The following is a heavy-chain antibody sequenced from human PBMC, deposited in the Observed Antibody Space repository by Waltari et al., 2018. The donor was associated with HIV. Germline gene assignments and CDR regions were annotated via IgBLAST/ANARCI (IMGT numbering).Heavy chain of an antibody. CDR1: GFTFGSYS. CDR2: ISSSSSSI. Sequence: EVHLVESGGGLVQPGGSLRLSCAASGFTFGSYSMNWVRQAPGKGLEWLSYISSSSSSIYYADSVKGRFTISRDNAKNSLYRQMNSLRDDDTAVYYCARDVGIAVPGKNWFDPWGQGTLVTVSS. V-gene: IGHV3-48*02. CDR3: ARDVGIAVPGKNWFDP. D-gene: IGHD6-19*01. J-gene: IGHJ5*02.